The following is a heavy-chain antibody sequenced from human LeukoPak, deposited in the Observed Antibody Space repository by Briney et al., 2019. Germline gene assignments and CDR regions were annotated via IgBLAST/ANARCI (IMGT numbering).Heavy chain of an antibody. CDR1: GYTFTSYG. Sequence: ASVKVSCKASGYTFTSYGISWARQAPGQGLEWMGWISAYNGNTDYAQKLQGRVTMTTDTSTSTAYMELRSLRSDDTAVYYCARTPIEWELRYFDYWGQGTLVTVSS. CDR3: ARTPIEWELRYFDY. CDR2: ISAYNGNT. J-gene: IGHJ4*02. D-gene: IGHD1-26*01. V-gene: IGHV1-18*01.